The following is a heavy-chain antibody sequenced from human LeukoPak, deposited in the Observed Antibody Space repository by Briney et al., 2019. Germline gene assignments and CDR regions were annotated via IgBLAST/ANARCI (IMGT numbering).Heavy chain of an antibody. CDR2: KSYDGTNK. D-gene: IGHD5-18*01. V-gene: IGHV3-30*18. J-gene: IGHJ4*02. Sequence: GGSLRLSCVASGFTFSSYGMHWVRQAPGKGLEWVAVKSYDGTNKYYADSVKGRFTISRDNSKNTVSLQMDSLRVEDTAVYYCAKDYGYTPYYFDYWGQGALVTVSS. CDR3: AKDYGYTPYYFDY. CDR1: GFTFSSYG.